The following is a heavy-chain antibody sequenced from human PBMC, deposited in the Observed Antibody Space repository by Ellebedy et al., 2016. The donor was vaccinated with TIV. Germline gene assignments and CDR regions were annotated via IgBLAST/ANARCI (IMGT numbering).Heavy chain of an antibody. Sequence: GSLRLSCTVSGGSISSGTYYCGWIRQPTGKGLEWIGSIYYSGSTYYNPSLRSRLTISVDTSKNQFSLKLSSVTAADTAVFYCARYVGATGTFDYWGQGTLVTVSS. CDR2: IYYSGST. CDR3: ARYVGATGTFDY. CDR1: GGSISSGTYY. J-gene: IGHJ4*02. V-gene: IGHV4-39*07. D-gene: IGHD1-26*01.